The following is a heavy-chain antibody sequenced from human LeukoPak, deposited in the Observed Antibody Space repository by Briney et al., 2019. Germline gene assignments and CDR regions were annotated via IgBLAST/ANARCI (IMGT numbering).Heavy chain of an antibody. Sequence: GGSLRLSCAASGFTFSSYAMSWVRQAPGKGLEWVSAISGSGGSTYYADSVKGRFTISRDNSKNTLYLQMNSLRAEDTAVYYCAKVHYDSSGYYDYFDYWGQGTLVTVSS. J-gene: IGHJ4*02. V-gene: IGHV3-23*01. D-gene: IGHD3-22*01. CDR1: GFTFSSYA. CDR3: AKVHYDSSGYYDYFDY. CDR2: ISGSGGST.